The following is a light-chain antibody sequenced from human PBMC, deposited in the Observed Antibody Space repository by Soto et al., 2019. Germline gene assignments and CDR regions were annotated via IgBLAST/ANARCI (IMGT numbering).Light chain of an antibody. V-gene: IGLV1-44*01. J-gene: IGLJ2*01. Sequence: QAVVTQPPSASGTPGQRVTISCSGSSFNIGSNSVNWYQQLPGAAPKLLIYSNNQRPSGVPDRFSGSKSGTSASLAISGLQSEDDADYYCAAWDDRLTGHVVFGGGTKVTVL. CDR2: SNN. CDR3: AAWDDRLTGHVV. CDR1: SFNIGSNS.